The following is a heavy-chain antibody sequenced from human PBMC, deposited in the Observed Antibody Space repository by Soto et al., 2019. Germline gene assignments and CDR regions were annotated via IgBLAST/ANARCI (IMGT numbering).Heavy chain of an antibody. D-gene: IGHD6-13*01. Sequence: SETLSLTCSFSAYSISSYYWSWIRQPPGKGLEWIGYIYYSGSTNYNPSLKSRVTISVDTSKTQFSLELSSVTAADTAVYYCASRIAAAEPYFDYWGQGTLVTVSS. J-gene: IGHJ4*02. V-gene: IGHV4-59*01. CDR2: IYYSGST. CDR1: AYSISSYY. CDR3: ASRIAAAEPYFDY.